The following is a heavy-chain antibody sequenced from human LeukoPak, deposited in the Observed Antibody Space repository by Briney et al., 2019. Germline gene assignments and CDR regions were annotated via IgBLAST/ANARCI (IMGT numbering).Heavy chain of an antibody. CDR3: ARFEPEDSSGWYVSDYGTVGDY. Sequence: GGSLRLSCAASGFTFSSYWMSWVRQAPGKGLEWVANIKQDGSEKYYVDSVKGRFTISGDNAKNSLYLQMNSLRAEDTAVYYCARFEPEDSSGWYVSDYGTVGDYWGQGTLVTVSS. CDR2: IKQDGSEK. CDR1: GFTFSSYW. J-gene: IGHJ4*02. V-gene: IGHV3-7*01. D-gene: IGHD6-19*01.